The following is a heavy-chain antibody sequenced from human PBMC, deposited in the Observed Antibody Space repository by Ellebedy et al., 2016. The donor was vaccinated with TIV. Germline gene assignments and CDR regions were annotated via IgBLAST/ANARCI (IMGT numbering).Heavy chain of an antibody. Sequence: ASVKVSCKASGYTFTGYYMHWVRQAPGQGLEWMGWINPNSGGTNYAQKFQGRVTMTRDTSISTAYMELSRLRSDDTAVYYCARDGYYYGSGTESHYYGMDVWGQGTTVTVSS. CDR2: INPNSGGT. J-gene: IGHJ6*02. D-gene: IGHD3-10*01. V-gene: IGHV1-2*02. CDR3: ARDGYYYGSGTESHYYGMDV. CDR1: GYTFTGYY.